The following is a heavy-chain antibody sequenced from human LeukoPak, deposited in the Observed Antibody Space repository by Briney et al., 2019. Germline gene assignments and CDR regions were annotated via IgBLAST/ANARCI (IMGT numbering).Heavy chain of an antibody. D-gene: IGHD6-13*01. CDR1: GDSVSSSSAA. V-gene: IGHV6-1*01. J-gene: IGHJ6*02. CDR2: TYYRSKWYD. Sequence: PSQTLSLTCAISGDSVSSSSAAWNWIRQSPSRGLEWLGRTYYRSKWYDDYAVSVKSRITINPDTSKNQFSLQLNSVTPEDTAVYYCSRSSSWYSSGDYYYYGMDVWGQGTTVTVSS. CDR3: SRSSSWYSSGDYYYYGMDV.